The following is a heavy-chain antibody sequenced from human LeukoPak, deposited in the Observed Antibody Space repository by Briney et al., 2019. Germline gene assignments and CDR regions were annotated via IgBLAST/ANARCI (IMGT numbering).Heavy chain of an antibody. CDR1: GFTFSSYG. CDR3: AKESETFIAAAGHFDY. D-gene: IGHD6-13*01. V-gene: IGHV3-30*18. J-gene: IGHJ4*02. Sequence: GGSLRLSCAASGFTFSSYGMHWVRQAPGKGLEWVAVISYDGSNKYYADSVKGRFTISRDNSKNTLYLQMNSLRAEDTAVYYRAKESETFIAAAGHFDYWGQGTLVTVSS. CDR2: ISYDGSNK.